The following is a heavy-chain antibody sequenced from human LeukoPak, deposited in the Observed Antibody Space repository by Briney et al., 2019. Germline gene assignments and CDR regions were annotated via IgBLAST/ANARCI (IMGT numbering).Heavy chain of an antibody. CDR1: DGSITSYY. V-gene: IGHV4-4*07. CDR3: ARDNYDLPDY. CDR2: TYPIGAT. Sequence: PPETLSLTCTVSDGSITSYYWSWIRQPAGKGLEWIGRTYPIGATYYKPSLKSRVTMSVDTSKNQFSLRLTSVTAADTAIYYCARDNYDLPDYWGQGTLVTVPS. D-gene: IGHD4-11*01. J-gene: IGHJ4*02.